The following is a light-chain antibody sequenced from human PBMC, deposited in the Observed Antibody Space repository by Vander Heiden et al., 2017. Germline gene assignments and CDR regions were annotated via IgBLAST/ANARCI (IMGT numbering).Light chain of an antibody. J-gene: IGLJ3*02. CDR1: TSNIGAGYD. CDR2: VDN. V-gene: IGLV1-40*01. Sequence: QSVLTQPPSVSGAPGQRVTIPCTGITSNIGAGYDVHWYQQVPGRAPKLLIYVDNNRPSGVPDRFSGSRSGTSASLAITGLQAEDEADYYCQSYDNSLRGWVFGGGTKLTVL. CDR3: QSYDNSLRGWV.